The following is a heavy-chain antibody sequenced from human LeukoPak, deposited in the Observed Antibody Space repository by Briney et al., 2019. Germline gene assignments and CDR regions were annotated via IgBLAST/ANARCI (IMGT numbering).Heavy chain of an antibody. CDR2: INHSGST. Sequence: KPSETLSLTCSVSGGSISSYYWSWIRQPPGKGPEWIGEINHSGSTNYNSPLKSRVTISVDTSKNQFSLKLSSVTAADTAVYYCARGGGRRDSSGYYQNWFDPWGQGTLVTVSS. V-gene: IGHV4-34*01. CDR3: ARGGGRRDSSGYYQNWFDP. J-gene: IGHJ5*02. CDR1: GGSISSYY. D-gene: IGHD3-22*01.